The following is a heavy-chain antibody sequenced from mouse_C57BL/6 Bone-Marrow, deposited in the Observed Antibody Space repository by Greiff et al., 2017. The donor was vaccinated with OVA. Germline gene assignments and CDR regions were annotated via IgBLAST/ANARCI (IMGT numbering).Heavy chain of an antibody. J-gene: IGHJ3*01. CDR3: ARRRYGNYGGFAY. Sequence: VQLQQSGPELVKPGASVKISCKASGYTFTDYYMNWVKQSHGKSLEWIGDINPNNGGTSYNQKFKGKATLTVDKSSSTAYMELRSLTSEDSAVYYCARRRYGNYGGFAYWGQGTLVTVSA. CDR1: GYTFTDYY. CDR2: INPNNGGT. D-gene: IGHD2-10*02. V-gene: IGHV1-26*01.